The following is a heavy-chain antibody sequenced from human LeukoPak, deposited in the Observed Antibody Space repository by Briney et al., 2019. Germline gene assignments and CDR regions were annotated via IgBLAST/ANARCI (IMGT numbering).Heavy chain of an antibody. D-gene: IGHD2-2*01. CDR1: GFTFSRHW. J-gene: IGHJ4*02. CDR2: INSDGRGT. CDR3: ARICSSTDCLIPD. Sequence: GSLRLSCAASGFTFSRHWMHWVRQAPGKGLVWISRINSDGRGTNYADFVKGRFTISRDNAKNTVYPQINSLRDEDTAVYYCARICSSTDCLIPDWGQGTLVTVSS. V-gene: IGHV3-74*01.